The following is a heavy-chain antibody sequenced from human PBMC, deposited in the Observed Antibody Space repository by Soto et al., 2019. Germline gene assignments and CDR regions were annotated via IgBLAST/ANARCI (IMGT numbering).Heavy chain of an antibody. J-gene: IGHJ6*02. Sequence: EVQLLESGGGLVKPGGSLRLSWTASGFTFSSYAISWVRQAPRKGLEWVSGFSGGGGRTYYADSVKGRFTITRDNSKNTLFLQMNSLRAEDTAVYYCAKDRTTVDYHYGMDVWGQGTRVTVSS. D-gene: IGHD4-17*01. CDR1: GFTFSSYA. CDR3: AKDRTTVDYHYGMDV. CDR2: FSGGGGRT. V-gene: IGHV3-23*01.